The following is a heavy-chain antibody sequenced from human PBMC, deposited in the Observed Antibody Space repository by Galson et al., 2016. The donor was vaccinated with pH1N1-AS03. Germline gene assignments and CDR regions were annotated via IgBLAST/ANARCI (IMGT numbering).Heavy chain of an antibody. CDR3: ARGTYRGWVPIRGYFDL. D-gene: IGHD1-1*01. CDR2: TFYRSHWYY. J-gene: IGHJ4*02. CDR1: VSSNSAA. V-gene: IGHV6-1*01. Sequence: VSSNSAAWTWIRQSPSRGLEWLGRTFYRSHWYYDYAESVKSRITINPDTAKNHFSLQLNSVTPEDTAVYYCARGTYRGWVPIRGYFDLWGQGTLVTVSS.